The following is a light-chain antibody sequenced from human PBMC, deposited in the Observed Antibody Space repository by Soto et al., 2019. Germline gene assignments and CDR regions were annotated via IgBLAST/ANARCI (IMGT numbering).Light chain of an antibody. V-gene: IGLV2-14*03. J-gene: IGLJ1*01. CDR3: NSYREDHPRFYV. CDR1: HSDIGNYNY. Sequence: QSALNQPASVSGSPGQSITISCTGTHSDIGNYNYVSWYQHLPGKAPKLMIYDVGSRPSGVSSRFSGSKSGNTASLAISGLQAEDEADYYCNSYREDHPRFYVFGTGTKVTVL. CDR2: DVG.